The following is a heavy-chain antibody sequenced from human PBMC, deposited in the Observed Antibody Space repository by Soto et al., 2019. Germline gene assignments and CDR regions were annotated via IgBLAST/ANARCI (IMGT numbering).Heavy chain of an antibody. D-gene: IGHD6-13*01. CDR3: AKGREFGIAANWFDP. J-gene: IGHJ5*02. CDR1: GFTFSSYA. Sequence: GSLRLSCAASGFTFSSYAMSWVRQAPGKGLEWVSAISGSGGSTYYADSVKGRFTISRDNSKNTLYLQMNSLRAEDTAVYYCAKGREFGIAANWFDPWGQGTLVTVSS. CDR2: ISGSGGST. V-gene: IGHV3-23*01.